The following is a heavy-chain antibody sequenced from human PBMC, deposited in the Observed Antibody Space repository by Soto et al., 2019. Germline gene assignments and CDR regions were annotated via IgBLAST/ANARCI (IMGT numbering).Heavy chain of an antibody. J-gene: IGHJ4*02. V-gene: IGHV1-24*01. CDR3: ATVFGRGGSFPMLFDY. CDR1: GYTLTELS. D-gene: IGHD3-10*01. Sequence: GALVKVSCKVSGYTLTELSMHWVRQAPGKGLEWMGGFDPEDGETIYAQKFQGRVTMTEDTSTDTAYMELSSLRSEDTAVYYCATVFGRGGSFPMLFDYWGQGTLVTVSS. CDR2: FDPEDGET.